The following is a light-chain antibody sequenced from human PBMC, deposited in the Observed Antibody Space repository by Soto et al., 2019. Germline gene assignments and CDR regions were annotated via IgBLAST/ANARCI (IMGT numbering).Light chain of an antibody. CDR1: HDISSW. V-gene: IGKV1D-12*01. CDR2: TAS. Sequence: DISLTQSPSSVSASVGDSVTITCRASHDISSWLAWYQQKPGKAPKLLIYTASLLESGVPSRLSGSGFGTDFTLTVNRLQPEDVATYYCQQSNTLVTFGGGTKVEI. CDR3: QQSNTLVT. J-gene: IGKJ4*01.